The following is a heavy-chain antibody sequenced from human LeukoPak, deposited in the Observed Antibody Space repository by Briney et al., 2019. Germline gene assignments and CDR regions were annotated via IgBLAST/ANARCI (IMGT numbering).Heavy chain of an antibody. CDR2: IYYSGST. D-gene: IGHD4-17*01. CDR3: ARYRMVTTFRWFDP. V-gene: IGHV4-31*03. J-gene: IGHJ5*02. Sequence: PSETLSLTCTVSGGSISSGGYYWSWLRQHPGKGLEWIGYIYYSGSTYYNPSLKSRVTISVDTSKNQFSLKLGSVTAADTAVYYCARYRMVTTFRWFDPWGQGTLVTVSS. CDR1: GGSISSGGYY.